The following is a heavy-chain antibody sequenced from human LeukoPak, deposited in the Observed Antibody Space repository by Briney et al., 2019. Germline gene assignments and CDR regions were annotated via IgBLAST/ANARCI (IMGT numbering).Heavy chain of an antibody. J-gene: IGHJ6*02. Sequence: GGSLRLSCAASGFTFSSYAMHWVRQAPGKGLEWVAVISYDGSNKYYADSVKGRFTISRDNSKNTLYLQMNSLRAEDTAVYYCARDSAGGGDYFYYYYGMDVWGQGTTVTVSS. V-gene: IGHV3-30-3*01. CDR1: GFTFSSYA. CDR2: ISYDGSNK. CDR3: ARDSAGGGDYFYYYYGMDV. D-gene: IGHD4-17*01.